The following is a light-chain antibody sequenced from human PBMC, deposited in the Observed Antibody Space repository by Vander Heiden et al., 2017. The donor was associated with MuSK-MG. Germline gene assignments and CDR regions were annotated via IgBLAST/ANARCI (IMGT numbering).Light chain of an antibody. CDR1: QTVLSSSNNKNY. CDR2: WAS. J-gene: IGKJ4*01. CDR3: QQDDRTPLT. V-gene: IGKV4-1*01. Sequence: DIVMTQSPDSLAVSRGERATINCKSSQTVLSSSNNKNYLAWYQQKPGQPPNLLIYWASTRESGVPDRFSGSGSGTDFTLTISSLQAEDVAVYYCQQDDRTPLTFGGGTKVEIK.